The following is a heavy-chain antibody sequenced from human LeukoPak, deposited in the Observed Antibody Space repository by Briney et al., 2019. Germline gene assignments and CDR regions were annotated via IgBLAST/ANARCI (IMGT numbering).Heavy chain of an antibody. CDR3: ARDSYGSY. CDR2: INQDGSGK. J-gene: IGHJ4*02. Sequence: GGSLRLSCAASGFSIGTYWMTWARQAPGKGLEWVANINQDGSGKSYVDSVKGRFTISRDNAKNSLYLQMNGLRADDTAVYYCARDSYGSYWGQGTLVTVSS. D-gene: IGHD5-18*01. CDR1: GFSIGTYW. V-gene: IGHV3-7*01.